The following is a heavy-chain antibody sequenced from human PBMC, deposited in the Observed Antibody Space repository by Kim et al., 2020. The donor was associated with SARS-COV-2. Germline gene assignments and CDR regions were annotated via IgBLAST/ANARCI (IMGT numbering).Heavy chain of an antibody. D-gene: IGHD2-21*02. V-gene: IGHV3-30*01. CDR3: ARDGDPHGYFDY. J-gene: IGHJ4*02. Sequence: YYPHSVNSRFTSSRDNSMNTLYLEIDSLRAEDTAVYYCARDGDPHGYFDYWGQGTLVTVSS.